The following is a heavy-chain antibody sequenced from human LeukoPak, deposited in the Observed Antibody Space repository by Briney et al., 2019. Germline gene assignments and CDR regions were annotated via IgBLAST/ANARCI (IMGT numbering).Heavy chain of an antibody. CDR2: FDPEDGET. D-gene: IGHD3-10*01. Sequence: ASVKVSCKVSGYTLTELSMHWVRQAPGKGLEWMGGFDPEDGETIYAQKFQGRVTMTEDTSTDTAYMELSSLRSEDTAVYYCATDLPSYYYGSGGPLFDYWGQGTLVTVSS. J-gene: IGHJ4*02. CDR3: ATDLPSYYYGSGGPLFDY. CDR1: GYTLTELS. V-gene: IGHV1-24*01.